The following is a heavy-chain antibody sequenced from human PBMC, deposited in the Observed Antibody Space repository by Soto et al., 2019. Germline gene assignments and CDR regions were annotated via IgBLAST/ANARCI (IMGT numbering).Heavy chain of an antibody. CDR1: GYSISSAYY. J-gene: IGHJ6*02. Sequence: WETLPLTCAVSGYSISSAYYWGWIRQPPGKGLEWIGTIYHSGSTYHNPSLRSRVIISVDTSKNQFSLKLSSVTAADTAVYYCARAPSYNWNYYYYYGMDVWGQGTTVTVSS. V-gene: IGHV4-38-2*01. D-gene: IGHD1-20*01. CDR3: ARAPSYNWNYYYYYGMDV. CDR2: IYHSGST.